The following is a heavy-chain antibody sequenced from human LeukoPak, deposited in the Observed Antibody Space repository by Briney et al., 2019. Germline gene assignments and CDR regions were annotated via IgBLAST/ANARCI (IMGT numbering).Heavy chain of an antibody. Sequence: GASVKVSCKASGYTFTGYYMHWVRQAPGQGLEWMGWISAYNGNTNYAQKLQGRVTMTTDTSTSTAYMELRSLRSDDTAVYYCATTYKSYGDYVWWGQGTLVTVSS. CDR3: ATTYKSYGDYVW. D-gene: IGHD4-17*01. CDR1: GYTFTGYY. J-gene: IGHJ4*02. CDR2: ISAYNGNT. V-gene: IGHV1-18*04.